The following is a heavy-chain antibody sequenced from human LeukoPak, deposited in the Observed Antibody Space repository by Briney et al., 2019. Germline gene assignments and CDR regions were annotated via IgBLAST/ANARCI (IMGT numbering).Heavy chain of an antibody. CDR2: VSPNSGKT. Sequence: ASVKVSCKASGYTFTTYDMHWVRQASGQGLEWMGWVSPNSGKTAYAQKFQGRVTMTRDTSISTGYMELSSLRSEDTAVYYCVRGYFNWNYAGVGEYYYMDVWGKGTTVTVPS. CDR1: GYTFTTYD. J-gene: IGHJ6*03. CDR3: VRGYFNWNYAGVGEYYYMDV. V-gene: IGHV1-8*02. D-gene: IGHD1-7*01.